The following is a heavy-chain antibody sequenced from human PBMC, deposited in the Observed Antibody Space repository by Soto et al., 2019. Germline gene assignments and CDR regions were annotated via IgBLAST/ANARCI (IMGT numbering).Heavy chain of an antibody. Sequence: SGGGVVQPGRSLRLSCAASGFTFSGYGMHWVRQAPGKRLEWLAVISYDGSNKYYADSVKGRFTISRDNSKNTPYLQMNSVCSEDRVVFYCARDRNCDFSSGYLPLQFLDSLGQGTLVTVSS. D-gene: IGHD3-3*01. CDR2: ISYDGSNK. J-gene: IGHJ4*02. CDR3: ARDRNCDFSSGYLPLQFLDS. CDR1: GFTFSGYG. V-gene: IGHV3-30*03.